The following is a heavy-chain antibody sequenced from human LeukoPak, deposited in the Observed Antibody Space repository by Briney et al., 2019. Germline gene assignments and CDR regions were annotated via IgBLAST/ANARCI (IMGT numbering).Heavy chain of an antibody. J-gene: IGHJ4*02. V-gene: IGHV3-7*01. CDR1: GFTFSRYW. CDR3: ARDRVAPFDY. Sequence: GGSLRLSCAASGFTFSRYWMNWVRQAPGKGLEWVANIKEDGSEKYCVDSVKGRFTISRDNAKNSLYLQMNSLRAEDTAVYYCARDRVAPFDYWGLGTLVTVSS. CDR2: IKEDGSEK. D-gene: IGHD2-15*01.